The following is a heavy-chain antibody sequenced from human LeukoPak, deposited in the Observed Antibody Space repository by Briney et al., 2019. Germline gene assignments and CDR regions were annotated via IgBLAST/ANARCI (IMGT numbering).Heavy chain of an antibody. V-gene: IGHV3-21*01. CDR3: ARDVKAATDY. Sequence: GGSLRLSCAASGFTFSSYSMNWVRQAPGKGLEWVSFISSSSSYIYYADSVKGRFTISRDNAKNSLYLQMNRLRAEDSAVYYCARDVKAATDYWGQGTLVTVSS. CDR2: ISSSSSYI. CDR1: GFTFSSYS. D-gene: IGHD2-15*01. J-gene: IGHJ4*02.